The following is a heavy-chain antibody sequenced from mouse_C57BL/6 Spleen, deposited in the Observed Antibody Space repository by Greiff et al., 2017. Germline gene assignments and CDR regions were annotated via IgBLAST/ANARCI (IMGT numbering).Heavy chain of an antibody. CDR3: ARRGTVVAHWYFDV. Sequence: EVKVVESGGDLVKPGGSLKLSCAASGFTFSSYGMSWVRQTPDQRLEWVATISSGGSYTYYPDSVKGRFTISRDNAKNTLYLQMSSLKSEDTAMYYCARRGTVVAHWYFDVWGTGTTVTVSS. V-gene: IGHV5-6*02. CDR1: GFTFSSYG. D-gene: IGHD1-1*01. J-gene: IGHJ1*03. CDR2: ISSGGSYT.